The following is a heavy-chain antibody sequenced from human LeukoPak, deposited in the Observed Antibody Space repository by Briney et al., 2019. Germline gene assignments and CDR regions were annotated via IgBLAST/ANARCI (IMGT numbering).Heavy chain of an antibody. D-gene: IGHD6-19*01. Sequence: GGSLRLSCAASGFTFSSYAMSWVRQAPGKGLEWVAVIWSDGSAKYYADSVTGRVTISRDNSKNTLYLQIYSLRAEATAVYYCVRVRSVSSAWRAFDIWGQGTMVIVSS. J-gene: IGHJ3*02. CDR3: VRVRSVSSAWRAFDI. CDR1: GFTFSSYA. V-gene: IGHV3-33*08. CDR2: IWSDGSAK.